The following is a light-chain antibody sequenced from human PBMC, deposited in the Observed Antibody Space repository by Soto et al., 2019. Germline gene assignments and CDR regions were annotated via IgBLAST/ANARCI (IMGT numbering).Light chain of an antibody. CDR1: SSDVGGYNY. Sequence: QSVLTQPASVSGSPGQSITISCTGTSSDVGGYNYVSWYQQHPGKAPKLIIYDVSNRHSGVSNRFSGSKSGNTASLTISGLQAKDEADYYCSSDTSSSSVVFGGGTKLTVL. J-gene: IGLJ2*01. CDR3: SSDTSSSSVV. V-gene: IGLV2-14*01. CDR2: DVS.